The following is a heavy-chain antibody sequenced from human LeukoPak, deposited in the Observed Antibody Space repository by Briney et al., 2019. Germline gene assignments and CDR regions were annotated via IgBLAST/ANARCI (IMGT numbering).Heavy chain of an antibody. CDR1: GFTFINYA. CDR2: ISGGGGST. J-gene: IGHJ4*02. Sequence: GGSLRLSCAASGFTFINYAMSWVRQAPGKGLEWVSAISGGGGSTYYADPVKGRFTISRDNPKNMLYLQMNSLRAEDTAVYYCAKDHSIVVEGSTFDYWGQGTLVPVSS. D-gene: IGHD3-22*01. CDR3: AKDHSIVVEGSTFDY. V-gene: IGHV3-23*01.